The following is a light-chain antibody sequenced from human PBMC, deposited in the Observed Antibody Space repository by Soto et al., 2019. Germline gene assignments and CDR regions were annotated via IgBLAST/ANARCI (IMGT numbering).Light chain of an antibody. CDR1: QTVTNNY. V-gene: IGKV3-20*01. CDR3: QQYGSSPGLFT. J-gene: IGKJ3*01. CDR2: GAS. Sequence: EIVLTQSPGSLSLSPGERATLSCRASQTVTNNYLAWYQQKPGQAPSLLFYGASIRATGIPDRFSGSGSGTDFTLTISRLEPEDFEVYYCQQYGSSPGLFTFGPGTKVDIK.